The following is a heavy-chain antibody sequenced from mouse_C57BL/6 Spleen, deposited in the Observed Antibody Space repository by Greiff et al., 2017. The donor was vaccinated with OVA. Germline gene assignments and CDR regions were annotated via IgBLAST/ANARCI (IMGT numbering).Heavy chain of an antibody. J-gene: IGHJ3*01. CDR3: ARGDRSGYGYFAY. D-gene: IGHD3-2*02. CDR2: IDPSDSYT. Sequence: QVQLQQPGAELVMPGASVKLSCKASGYTFTSYWMHWVKQRPGQGLEWIGEIDPSDSYTNYNQKFKGKSTLTVDQSSSTAYMQLSSLTSEDSAVYYCARGDRSGYGYFAYWGQGTRVTVSA. CDR1: GYTFTSYW. V-gene: IGHV1-69*01.